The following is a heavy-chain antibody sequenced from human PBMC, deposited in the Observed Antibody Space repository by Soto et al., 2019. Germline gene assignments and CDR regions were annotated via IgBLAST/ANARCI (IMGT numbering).Heavy chain of an antibody. CDR3: ARNRVRGTAV. CDR1: GFTVSSNY. CDR2: IYSGGST. V-gene: IGHV3-66*01. J-gene: IGHJ6*01. Sequence: EVQLVESGGGLVQPGGSLRLSCAASGFTVSSNYMSWVRQAPGKGLEWVSVIYSGGSTYYADSVKGRFTISRDNSMNTLYLPMNGARADDPAGFYCARNRVRGTAVWGQGATVT.